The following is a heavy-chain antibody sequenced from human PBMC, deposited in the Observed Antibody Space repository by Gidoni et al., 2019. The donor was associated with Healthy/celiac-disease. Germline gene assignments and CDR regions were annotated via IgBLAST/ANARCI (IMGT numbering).Heavy chain of an antibody. V-gene: IGHV4-34*01. CDR3: ARVGVHYYYGMDV. J-gene: IGHJ6*02. CDR1: GGSFSGYY. CDR2: INHSGST. Sequence: QVQLQQWGAGLLKPSATLSLTCAVYGGSFSGYYWSWIRQPPGKGLEWIGEINHSGSTNYNPSLKSRVTISVDTSKNQFSLKLSSVTAADTAVYYCARVGVHYYYGMDVWGQGTTVTVSS. D-gene: IGHD1-1*01.